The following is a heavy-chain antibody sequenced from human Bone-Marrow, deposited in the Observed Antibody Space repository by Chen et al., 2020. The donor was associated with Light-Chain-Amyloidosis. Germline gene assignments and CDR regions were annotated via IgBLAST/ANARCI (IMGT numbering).Heavy chain of an antibody. CDR2: IYYSGST. Sequence: QLQLQESGPGLVKPSETLSLTCTVSGGSISSSSYYWGWIRQPPGKGLEWIGSIYYSGSTYYNPSLKSRVTISVDTSKNQFSLKLSSVTAADTAVYYCARDYYDSSGYTDAFDIWGQGTMVTVSS. J-gene: IGHJ3*02. CDR3: ARDYYDSSGYTDAFDI. V-gene: IGHV4-39*07. D-gene: IGHD3-22*01. CDR1: GGSISSSSYY.